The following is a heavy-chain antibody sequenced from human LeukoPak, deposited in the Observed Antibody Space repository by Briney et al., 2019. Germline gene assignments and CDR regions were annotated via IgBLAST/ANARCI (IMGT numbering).Heavy chain of an antibody. V-gene: IGHV1-69*04. CDR1: GGTFSSYA. CDR3: ASDYRGSSGYYGHLGPFDY. CDR2: IIPTLGIA. Sequence: GASVKVSCKASGGTFSSYAISWVRQAPGQGLEWMGRIIPTLGIANYAQKFQGRVTITADKSTSTAYMELSSLRSEDTAVYYCASDYRGSSGYYGHLGPFDYWGQGTLVTVSS. D-gene: IGHD3-22*01. J-gene: IGHJ4*02.